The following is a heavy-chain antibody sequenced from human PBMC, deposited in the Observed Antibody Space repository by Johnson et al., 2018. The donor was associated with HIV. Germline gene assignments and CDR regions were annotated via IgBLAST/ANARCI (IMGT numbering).Heavy chain of an antibody. CDR1: GFNVSDNY. Sequence: VQLVESGGSLVQPGGSLRLSCAGSGFNVSDNYMSWVRQAPGKGLEWVSVIYSGGNPYYADSVKGRFTISRDNSKNSLFLQMNSLRVEDTAVYYCARSGGYPNAFDMWGQGTLVTVPA. CDR2: IYSGGNP. J-gene: IGHJ3*02. CDR3: ARSGGYPNAFDM. D-gene: IGHD6-13*01. V-gene: IGHV3-66*01.